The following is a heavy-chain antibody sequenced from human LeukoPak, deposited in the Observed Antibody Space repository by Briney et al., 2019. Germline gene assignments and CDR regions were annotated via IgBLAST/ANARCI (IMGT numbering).Heavy chain of an antibody. CDR1: GYTLTELS. CDR3: AKDNEYYYDSSGFFDY. CDR2: FDPEDGET. D-gene: IGHD3-22*01. Sequence: GASVKVSCNVSGYTLTELSMHWARQAPGKGLEWMGGFDPEDGETIYAQKFQGRVTMTEDTSTDTAYMELSSLRAEDTAVYYCAKDNEYYYDSSGFFDYWGQGTLVTVSS. J-gene: IGHJ4*02. V-gene: IGHV1-24*01.